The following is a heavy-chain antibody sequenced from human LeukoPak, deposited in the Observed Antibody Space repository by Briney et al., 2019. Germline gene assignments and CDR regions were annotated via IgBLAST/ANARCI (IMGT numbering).Heavy chain of an antibody. Sequence: GGSLSLSCAASGFTFSDYYMSWIRQAPGKGLEWVSYISSSGSTIYYADSVKGRFTISRDNAKNSLYLQMNSLRAEDTAVYYCARDALLLWFGELFPDYWGQGTLVTVSS. CDR3: ARDALLLWFGELFPDY. CDR2: ISSSGSTI. D-gene: IGHD3-10*01. CDR1: GFTFSDYY. V-gene: IGHV3-11*04. J-gene: IGHJ4*02.